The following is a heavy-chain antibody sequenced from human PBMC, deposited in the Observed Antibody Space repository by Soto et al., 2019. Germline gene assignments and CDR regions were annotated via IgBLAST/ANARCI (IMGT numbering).Heavy chain of an antibody. CDR3: ARDYPHYYGYSGGWFDP. CDR1: GFTVSSNY. J-gene: IGHJ5*02. CDR2: IYSGGST. D-gene: IGHD3-10*01. V-gene: IGHV3-66*01. Sequence: EVQLVESGGGLVQPGGSLRLSCAASGFTVSSNYMSWVRQAPGKGLEWVSVIYSGGSTYYADSVKGRFTISRDNSKNTLYLQMNSLRAEDTAVYYCARDYPHYYGYSGGWFDPWGQGTLVTVSS.